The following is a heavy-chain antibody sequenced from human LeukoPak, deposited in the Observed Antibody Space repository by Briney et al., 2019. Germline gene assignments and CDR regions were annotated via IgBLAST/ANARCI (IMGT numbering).Heavy chain of an antibody. J-gene: IGHJ5*02. CDR3: ARSRWELLTGFWFDP. Sequence: GGSLRLSCAASGFTFSDYYMSWIRQAPGKGLEWVSYISSSGSTIYYADSVKGRFTISRDNSKNTLYLQMNSLRAEDTAVYYCARSRWELLTGFWFDPWGQGTLVTVSS. V-gene: IGHV3-11*04. CDR1: GFTFSDYY. CDR2: ISSSGSTI. D-gene: IGHD1-26*01.